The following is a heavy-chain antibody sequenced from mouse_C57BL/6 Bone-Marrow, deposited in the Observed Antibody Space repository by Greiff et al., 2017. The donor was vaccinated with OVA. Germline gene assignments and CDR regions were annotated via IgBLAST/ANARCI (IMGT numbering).Heavy chain of an antibody. CDR2: ISDGGSYT. Sequence: EVHLVESGGGLVKPGGSLKLSCAASGFTFSSYAMSWVRQTPEKRLEWVATISDGGSYTYYPDNVKGRFTISRDNAKNNLYLQMSHLKSEDTAMYYCAREGYYGRDYWGQGTTLTVSS. CDR3: AREGYYGRDY. V-gene: IGHV5-4*01. J-gene: IGHJ2*01. D-gene: IGHD1-1*01. CDR1: GFTFSSYA.